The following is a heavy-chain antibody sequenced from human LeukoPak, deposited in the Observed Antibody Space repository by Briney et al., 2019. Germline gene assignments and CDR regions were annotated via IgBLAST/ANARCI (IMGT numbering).Heavy chain of an antibody. CDR2: IYYTGST. D-gene: IGHD5-12*01. J-gene: IGHJ5*02. CDR1: GVSIGVSAYY. CDR3: ARQLSGHDYVVWFDP. V-gene: IGHV4-61*05. Sequence: SETLSLTCSVSGVSIGVSAYYWSWIRQAPEKGLEWIGDIYYTGSTNYNPSLKSRVTISADTSKNKFSLKLRSVTAADTAMYHCARQLSGHDYVVWFDPWGQGTRVTVSS.